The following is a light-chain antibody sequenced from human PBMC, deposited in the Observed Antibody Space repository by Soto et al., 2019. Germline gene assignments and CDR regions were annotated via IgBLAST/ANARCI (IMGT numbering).Light chain of an antibody. J-gene: IGKJ1*01. V-gene: IGKV1-39*01. Sequence: DIELTQSPPSLAASVGDRVTITCRASQNINSYLIWYQQKPGKAPQLLIYGASILHSGVPSRFSGSASGTDFTLTIGSLQPEDFATYYCQESYSVPGTFGQGTKVEI. CDR1: QNINSY. CDR2: GAS. CDR3: QESYSVPGT.